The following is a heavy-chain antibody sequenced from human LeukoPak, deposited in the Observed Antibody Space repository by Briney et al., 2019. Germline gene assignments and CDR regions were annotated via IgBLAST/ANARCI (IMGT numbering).Heavy chain of an antibody. CDR3: AKAPGGVVTAISDY. CDR1: GFTFSSYG. Sequence: GGSLRLSCAASGFTFSSYGMHWVRQAPGKGLEWVAVISYDGSNKYYADSVKGRFTISRDNSKNTLYLQMNSLRAEDTAVYYCAKAPGGVVTAISDYWGQGTLVTVSS. CDR2: ISYDGSNK. V-gene: IGHV3-30*18. D-gene: IGHD2-21*02. J-gene: IGHJ4*02.